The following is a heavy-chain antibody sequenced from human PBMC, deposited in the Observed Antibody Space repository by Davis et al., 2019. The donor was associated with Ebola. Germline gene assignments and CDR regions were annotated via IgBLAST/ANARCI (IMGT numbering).Heavy chain of an antibody. CDR3: ARDRLPGVGATPDY. D-gene: IGHD1-26*01. V-gene: IGHV3-48*02. CDR2: ISSSSSTI. CDR1: GFTFSSYS. J-gene: IGHJ4*02. Sequence: GESLKISCAASGFTFSSYSMNWVRQAPGKGLEWVSYISSSSSTIYYADSVKGRFTISRDNAKNSLYLQMNSLRDEDTAVYYCARDRLPGVGATPDYWGQGTLVTVSS.